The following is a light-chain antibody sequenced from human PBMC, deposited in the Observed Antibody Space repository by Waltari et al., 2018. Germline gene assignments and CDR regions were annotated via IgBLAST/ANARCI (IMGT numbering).Light chain of an antibody. CDR2: RSD. CDR1: RNNVGNQG. J-gene: IGLJ3*02. V-gene: IGLV10-54*04. CDR3: SAWDKDLVAVV. Sequence: QAGLIQPPSVSRALGQTATLTCAGNRNNVGNQGVAWLQQHQGLPPKLLSYRSDNRPSGIAERFSASRAGNTASLTITGLQADDEADYYCSAWDKDLVAVVFGGGTKLTVL.